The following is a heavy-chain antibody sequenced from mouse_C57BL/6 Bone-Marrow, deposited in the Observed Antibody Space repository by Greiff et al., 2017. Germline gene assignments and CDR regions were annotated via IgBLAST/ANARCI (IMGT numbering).Heavy chain of an antibody. Sequence: VKLKQPGTELVKPGASVKLSCKASGYTFTSYWMHWVKQRPGQGLEWIGNINPSNGGTNYNEKFKSKATLTVDKSSSTAYMQLSSLTSEDSAVYYCAKEEGNYDYDGDYWGQGTTLTVSS. D-gene: IGHD2-4*01. CDR3: AKEEGNYDYDGDY. J-gene: IGHJ2*01. V-gene: IGHV1-53*01. CDR1: GYTFTSYW. CDR2: INPSNGGT.